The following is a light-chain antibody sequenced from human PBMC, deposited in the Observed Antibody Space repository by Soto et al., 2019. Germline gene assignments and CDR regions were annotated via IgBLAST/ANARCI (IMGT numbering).Light chain of an antibody. V-gene: IGKV1-39*01. CDR2: AAS. Sequence: DIQMTQSPSSLSASLGDRVTITCRASQSVNNYLNWYQQRPGKAPTLLIYAASNLQTGVPSRFSGSGYGTDLTLTVTSLQPEDFATYYCQQSFSTPPTFGGGTRVEVK. J-gene: IGKJ4*01. CDR3: QQSFSTPPT. CDR1: QSVNNY.